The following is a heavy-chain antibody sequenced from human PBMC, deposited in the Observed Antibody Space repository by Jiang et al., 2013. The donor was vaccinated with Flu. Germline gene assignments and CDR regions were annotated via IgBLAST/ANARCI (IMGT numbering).Heavy chain of an antibody. Sequence: VKVSCKASGYTFTSYDINWVRQATGQGLEWMGWMNPNSGNTGYAQKFQGRVTMTRNTSISTAYMELSSLRSEDTAVYYCARGLGKYYSSSWNYWGQGTLVTVSS. CDR3: ARGLGKYYSSSWNY. CDR2: MNPNSGNT. J-gene: IGHJ4*02. V-gene: IGHV1-8*01. CDR1: GYTFTSYD. D-gene: IGHD6-13*01.